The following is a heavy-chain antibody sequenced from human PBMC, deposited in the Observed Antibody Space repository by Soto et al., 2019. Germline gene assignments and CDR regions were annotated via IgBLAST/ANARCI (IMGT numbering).Heavy chain of an antibody. CDR2: ISSDASNK. Sequence: QVQLVESGGGVVQPGRSLRLSCAASGFTFSSYAIHWVRQAPGKGLEWVAVISSDASNKYYADSVKGRFTISRDNSKNTLYLQVNSLRAEDTAVYYGARERGSFDYYYGMDVWGQGTTVTVSS. CDR1: GFTFSSYA. J-gene: IGHJ6*02. D-gene: IGHD3-16*01. CDR3: ARERGSFDYYYGMDV. V-gene: IGHV3-30-3*01.